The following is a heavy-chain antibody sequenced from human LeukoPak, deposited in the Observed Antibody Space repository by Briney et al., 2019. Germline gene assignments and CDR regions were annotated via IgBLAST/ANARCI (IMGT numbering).Heavy chain of an antibody. Sequence: GGSLRLSCAASGFTVSSNYMSWVRQAPGKGLEWVSVIYSGGSTYYADSVKGRFTISRDNSKNTLSLQMNSLRVEDTAIYYCAKEGGHMKPFDFWGQGTLVTVSS. V-gene: IGHV3-53*01. CDR2: IYSGGST. D-gene: IGHD3-16*01. CDR3: AKEGGHMKPFDF. J-gene: IGHJ4*02. CDR1: GFTVSSNY.